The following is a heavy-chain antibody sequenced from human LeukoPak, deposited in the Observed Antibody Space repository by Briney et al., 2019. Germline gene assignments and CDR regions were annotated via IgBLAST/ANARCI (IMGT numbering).Heavy chain of an antibody. CDR3: ARDGEVAGEFDY. V-gene: IGHV1-18*01. J-gene: IGHJ4*02. Sequence: ASVKVSCKASGYTFTNYGIPWVRQAPGQGLEWMGWISAYNGNTNYAQKFQGRVTMTTDTSTSTAYMELRSLRSDDTAVYYCARDGEVAGEFDYWGQGTLVTVSS. CDR2: ISAYNGNT. CDR1: GYTFTNYG. D-gene: IGHD6-19*01.